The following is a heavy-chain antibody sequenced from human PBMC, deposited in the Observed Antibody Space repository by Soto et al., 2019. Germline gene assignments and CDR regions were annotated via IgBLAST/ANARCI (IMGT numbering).Heavy chain of an antibody. CDR1: GFTFSNYG. Sequence: GGSLRLSCAASGFTFSNYGMHWVRQAPGKGLEWVAVIWYDGSHKYYADSVKGRFTISRDNSKNALYLQMNSLRADDTAVYYCARDSDFYYYGMDVWGQGTTVTAP. CDR2: IWYDGSHK. J-gene: IGHJ6*02. CDR3: ARDSDFYYYGMDV. V-gene: IGHV3-33*01. D-gene: IGHD3-10*01.